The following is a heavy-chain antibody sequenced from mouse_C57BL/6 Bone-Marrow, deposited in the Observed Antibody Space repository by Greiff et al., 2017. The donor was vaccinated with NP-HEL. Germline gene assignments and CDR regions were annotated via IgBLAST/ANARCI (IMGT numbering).Heavy chain of an antibody. D-gene: IGHD6-5*01. CDR1: GFTFSSYA. CDR3: TRDALFFAY. Sequence: EVKVEESGEGLVKPGGSLKLSCAASGFTFSSYAMSWVRQTPEKRLEWVAYISSGGDYIYYADTVKGRFTISRDNARNTLYLQMSSLKSEDTAMYYCTRDALFFAYWGQGTLVTVSA. CDR2: ISSGGDYI. V-gene: IGHV5-9-1*02. J-gene: IGHJ3*01.